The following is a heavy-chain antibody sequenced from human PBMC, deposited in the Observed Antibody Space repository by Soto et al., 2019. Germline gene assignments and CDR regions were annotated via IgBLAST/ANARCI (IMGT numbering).Heavy chain of an antibody. D-gene: IGHD3-16*01. CDR3: ARASDRGSLNWFDP. CDR1: GFTFSSYW. J-gene: IGHJ5*02. V-gene: IGHV3-74*01. CDR2: INNDESSI. Sequence: EVQLVESGGGLVQPGGSLRLSCAASGFTFSSYWMHWVRQAPGKGLVWVSRINNDESSISYADSVKGRFTISRDNAKNTLYLQMNSLRAEDTAVYYGARASDRGSLNWFDPWGQGTLVTVSS.